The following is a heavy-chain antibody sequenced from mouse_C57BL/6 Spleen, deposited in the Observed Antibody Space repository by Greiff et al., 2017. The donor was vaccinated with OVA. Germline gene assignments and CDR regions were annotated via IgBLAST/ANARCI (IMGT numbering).Heavy chain of an antibody. D-gene: IGHD1-1*01. CDR1: GFSLTSYG. CDR3: AIYGSSYGYFDV. J-gene: IGHJ1*03. V-gene: IGHV2-5*01. Sequence: VMLVESGPGLVQPSQSLSITCTVSGFSLTSYGVHWVRQSPGKGLEWLGVIWRGGSTDYNAAFMSRLSITKDNSKSQVFFKMNSLQADDTAIYYCAIYGSSYGYFDVWGTGTTVTVSS. CDR2: IWRGGST.